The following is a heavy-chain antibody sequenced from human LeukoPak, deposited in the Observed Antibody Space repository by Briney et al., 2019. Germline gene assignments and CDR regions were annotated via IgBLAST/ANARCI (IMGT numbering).Heavy chain of an antibody. CDR3: AKGSVTDYGGVALDY. V-gene: IGHV3-30*18. J-gene: IGHJ4*02. Sequence: GSLRLSCAASGFTFSSYGMHWVRQAPGKGLEWVAVISYDGSNKYYADSVKGRFTISRDNSKNTLYMQMNSLRAEDTAVYYCAKGSVTDYGGVALDYWGQGTLVTVSS. CDR1: GFTFSSYG. D-gene: IGHD4-23*01. CDR2: ISYDGSNK.